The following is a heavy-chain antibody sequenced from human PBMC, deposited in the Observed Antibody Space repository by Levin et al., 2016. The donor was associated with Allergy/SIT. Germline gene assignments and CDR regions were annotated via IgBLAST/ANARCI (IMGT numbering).Heavy chain of an antibody. CDR2: ISWNSGSI. CDR1: GFTFDDYA. V-gene: IGHV3-9*01. Sequence: SLKISCAASGFTFDDYAMHWVRQAPGKGLEWVSGISWNSGSIGYADSVKGRFTISRDNAKNSLYLQMNSLRAEDTALYYCAKAPHARLRGSYSSYFQHWGQGTLVTVSS. CDR3: AKAPHARLRGSYSSYFQH. J-gene: IGHJ1*01. D-gene: IGHD1-26*01.